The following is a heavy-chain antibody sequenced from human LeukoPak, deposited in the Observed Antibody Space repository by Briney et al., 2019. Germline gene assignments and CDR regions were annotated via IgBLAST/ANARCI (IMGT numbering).Heavy chain of an antibody. Sequence: SETLSLTCAVSGYSISSGYYWGWIRQPPGKGLEWFGSIYHSGSTYYNPSLKSRVTISVDTSKNQFSLKLSSVTAADTAVYYCAGYCSGGSCYPGHFDYWGQGTLVTVSS. D-gene: IGHD2-15*01. CDR1: GYSISSGYY. CDR3: AGYCSGGSCYPGHFDY. CDR2: IYHSGST. J-gene: IGHJ4*02. V-gene: IGHV4-38-2*01.